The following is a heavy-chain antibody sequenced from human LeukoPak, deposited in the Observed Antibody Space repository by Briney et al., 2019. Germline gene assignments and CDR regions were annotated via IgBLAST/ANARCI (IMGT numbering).Heavy chain of an antibody. CDR2: ISARGDST. D-gene: IGHD4-17*01. J-gene: IGHJ4*02. V-gene: IGHV3-23*01. CDR3: ARGAYGDYDY. CDR1: GFTFSSYA. Sequence: GGSLRLSCAASGFTFSSYAVSCVRQAPGKGLEWVSAISARGDSTYYADSVEGRFTISRDNSKNTLYLQMNSLRGEDTALYYCARGAYGDYDYWGQGTLVTVSS.